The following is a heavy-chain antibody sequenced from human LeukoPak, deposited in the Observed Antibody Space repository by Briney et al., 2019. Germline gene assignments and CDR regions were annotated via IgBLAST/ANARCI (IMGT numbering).Heavy chain of an antibody. J-gene: IGHJ5*02. Sequence: ASVKVSCKASGYTFTNYGISWVRQAPGQGLEWMGWISAYNGKTNYAQNLQGRVTVTTDTSTSTAYMELRSLRSDDTAVYYCARSGLRNFDWSDSANRFDPWGQGTLVTVSS. CDR2: ISAYNGKT. CDR3: ARSGLRNFDWSDSANRFDP. CDR1: GYTFTNYG. D-gene: IGHD3-9*01. V-gene: IGHV1-18*01.